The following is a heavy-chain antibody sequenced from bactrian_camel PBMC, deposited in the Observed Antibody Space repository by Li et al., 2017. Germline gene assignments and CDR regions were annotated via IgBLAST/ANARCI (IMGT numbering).Heavy chain of an antibody. Sequence: HVQLVESGGGLVQAGGSLNLSCAATVNSNNLNCLGWFRQGPGKEREGVAVIYQHGIRTHYANSVKGRFTVSRDIAKDSVYLQMNGLKPEDAGVYYCASHLDFGAGCRLLISRYANWGQGTQVTVS. CDR2: IYQHGIRT. V-gene: IGHV3S53*01. CDR1: VNSNNLNC. J-gene: IGHJ4*01. D-gene: IGHD3*01. CDR3: ASHLDFGAGCRLLISRYAN.